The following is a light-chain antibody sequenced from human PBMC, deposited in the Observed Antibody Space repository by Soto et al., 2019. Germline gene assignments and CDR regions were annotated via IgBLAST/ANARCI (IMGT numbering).Light chain of an antibody. J-gene: IGKJ2*01. CDR1: QSVSSN. CDR3: QQYNNWPPYT. Sequence: EIVMTQSPATLSVSPGERATLSCRASQSVSSNLAWYQQKPGQAPRLLIYGASTMATGIPARFSGSGSGTVFTLTISSLQSDDFALYYCQQYNNWPPYTFGQGTKLHIK. V-gene: IGKV3-15*01. CDR2: GAS.